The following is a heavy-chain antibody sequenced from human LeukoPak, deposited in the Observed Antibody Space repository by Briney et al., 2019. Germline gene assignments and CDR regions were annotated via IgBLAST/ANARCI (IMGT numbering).Heavy chain of an antibody. CDR3: ARDGGDGYNPPSFDY. Sequence: GGSLRLSCAASGFTFSSYSMNWVRQAPGKGLEWVSSISSSSSYIYYADSVKGRFTISRDNAKNSLYLQMNSLRAEDTAVYYCARDGGDGYNPPSFDYRGQGTLVTVSS. CDR2: ISSSSSYI. CDR1: GFTFSSYS. D-gene: IGHD5-24*01. V-gene: IGHV3-21*01. J-gene: IGHJ4*02.